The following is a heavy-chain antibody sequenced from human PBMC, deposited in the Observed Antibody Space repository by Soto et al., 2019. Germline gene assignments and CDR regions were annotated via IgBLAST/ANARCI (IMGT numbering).Heavy chain of an antibody. J-gene: IGHJ5*02. D-gene: IGHD6-13*01. CDR2: INHSGST. Sequence: SETLSLTCTVSGGSISSSSYYWGWIRQPPGKGLEWIGEINHSGSTNYNPSLKSRVTISVDTSRNQFSLKLTSVTAADTAVYYCARHSRAHPPGTAAAGTLWFDPWGQGTLVTVSS. CDR1: GGSISSSSYY. V-gene: IGHV4-39*01. CDR3: ARHSRAHPPGTAAAGTLWFDP.